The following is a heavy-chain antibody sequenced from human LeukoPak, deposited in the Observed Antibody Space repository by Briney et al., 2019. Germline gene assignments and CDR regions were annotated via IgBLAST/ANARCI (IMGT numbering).Heavy chain of an antibody. D-gene: IGHD1-26*01. V-gene: IGHV4-61*02. CDR3: ARVTLNSGSYYGWFGP. CDR2: IYTSGST. J-gene: IGHJ5*02. Sequence: SQTLSLTCTVSGGSISSGSYYWSWIRQPAGKGLEWIGRIYTSGSTNYNPSLKSRVTISVDTSKNQFSLKLSSVTAADTAVYYCARVTLNSGSYYGWFGPWGQGTLVTVSS. CDR1: GGSISSGSYY.